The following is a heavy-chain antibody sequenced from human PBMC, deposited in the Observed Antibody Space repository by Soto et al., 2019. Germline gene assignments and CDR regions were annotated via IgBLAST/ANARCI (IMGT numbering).Heavy chain of an antibody. D-gene: IGHD2-2*01. CDR2: IYYSGST. CDR3: ARQEGPHLEYCSSTSCYGVAMDV. J-gene: IGHJ6*03. Sequence: SETLSLTCTVSGGSISSSSYYWGWIRQPPGKGLEWIGSIYYSGSTYYNPSLKSRVTISVDTSKNQFSLKLSSVTAADTAVYYCARQEGPHLEYCSSTSCYGVAMDVWGKGTTVTVSS. V-gene: IGHV4-39*01. CDR1: GGSISSSSYY.